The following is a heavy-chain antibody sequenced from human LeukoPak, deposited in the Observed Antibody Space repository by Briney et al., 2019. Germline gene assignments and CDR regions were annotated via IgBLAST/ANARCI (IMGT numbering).Heavy chain of an antibody. CDR1: GFIFSSYG. V-gene: IGHV3-30*18. Sequence: GGPLRLSCAASGFIFSSYGMHWRRQAPGKGLEWVAVILYDGSNKYYADSAKGRFTISRDNSKNTLYLQMNSLRAEDTAVYYCAKDHAEDTIMVTDYGGEGTLVTVPS. CDR3: AKDHAEDTIMVTDY. D-gene: IGHD5-18*01. J-gene: IGHJ4*02. CDR2: ILYDGSNK.